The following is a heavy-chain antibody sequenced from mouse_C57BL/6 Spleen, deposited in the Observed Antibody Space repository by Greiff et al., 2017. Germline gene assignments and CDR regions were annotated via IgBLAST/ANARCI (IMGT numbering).Heavy chain of an antibody. V-gene: IGHV1-61*01. Sequence: VQLQQPGAELVRPGSSVKLSCKASGYTFTSYWMDWVKQRPGQGLEWIGNIYPSDSETHYNQKFKDKATLTVDKSSSTAYMQLISLTSEDSAVYYCAREGYSNHYYSMDYWGQGTSVTVSS. D-gene: IGHD2-5*01. CDR1: GYTFTSYW. J-gene: IGHJ4*01. CDR3: AREGYSNHYYSMDY. CDR2: IYPSDSET.